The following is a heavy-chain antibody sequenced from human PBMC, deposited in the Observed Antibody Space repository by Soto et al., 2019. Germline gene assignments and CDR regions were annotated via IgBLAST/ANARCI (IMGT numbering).Heavy chain of an antibody. D-gene: IGHD2-21*01. J-gene: IGHJ4*02. V-gene: IGHV3-15*07. CDR3: ATCGGECYLNY. CDR1: GXTFSNGS. CDR2: IKSKSIGGTV. Sequence: GSLRLSCTASGXTFSNGSINWVRQAPGKGLEWVGRIKSKSIGGTVNYAAPVKGRLTISRDDSGNTLYLQMNSLKTEATAVYYCATCGGECYLNYWGQGALGTVS.